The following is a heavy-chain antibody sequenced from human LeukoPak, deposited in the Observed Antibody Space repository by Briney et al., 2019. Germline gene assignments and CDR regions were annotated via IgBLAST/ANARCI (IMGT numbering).Heavy chain of an antibody. V-gene: IGHV5-51*01. J-gene: IGHJ3*02. Sequence: GESLKISCQGSGYNFPIYWIGWVRQMPGQGLEWMGIIYPDDSNTIYGPSFQGQVTISADKSINTAYLEWSSLKASDTAMYYCARKSLYYYDSSGYIGAFDIWGQGTMVTVSS. D-gene: IGHD3-22*01. CDR3: ARKSLYYYDSSGYIGAFDI. CDR1: GYNFPIYW. CDR2: IYPDDSNT.